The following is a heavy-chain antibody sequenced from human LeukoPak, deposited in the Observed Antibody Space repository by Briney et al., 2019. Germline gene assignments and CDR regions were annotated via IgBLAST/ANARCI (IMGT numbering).Heavy chain of an antibody. CDR3: ARGPHWVTGDYDAFDI. D-gene: IGHD4-17*01. V-gene: IGHV4-34*01. Sequence: SETLSLTCAVYGGSFSGYYWSWIRQPPGKGLEWIGEINHSGSTNYNPSLKSRVTISVDTSKNQFSLKLSSVTAADTAVYYCARGPHWVTGDYDAFDIWGQGTMVTVSS. CDR1: GGSFSGYY. J-gene: IGHJ3*02. CDR2: INHSGST.